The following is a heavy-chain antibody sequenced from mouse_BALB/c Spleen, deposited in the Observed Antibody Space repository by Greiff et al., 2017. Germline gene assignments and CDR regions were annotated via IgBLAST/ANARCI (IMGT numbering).Heavy chain of an antibody. D-gene: IGHD1-1*01. J-gene: IGHJ1*01. CDR3: ARERGTTVVDWYFDV. CDR1: GFTFSSFG. V-gene: IGHV5-6-5*01. CDR2: ISSGGST. Sequence: EVMLVESGGGLVQPGGSRKLSCAASGFTFSSFGMHWVRQTPEKRLEWVASISSGGSTYYPDSVKGRFTISRDNARNILYLQMSSLKSEDTAMYYCARERGTTVVDWYFDVWGAGTTVTVSS.